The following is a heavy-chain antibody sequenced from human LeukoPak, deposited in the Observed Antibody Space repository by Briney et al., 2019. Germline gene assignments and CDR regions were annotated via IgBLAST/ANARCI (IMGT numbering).Heavy chain of an antibody. D-gene: IGHD1-26*01. CDR1: GYTFTGYY. V-gene: IGHV1-2*02. J-gene: IGHJ4*02. Sequence: ASVKVSCKASGYTFTGYYMHWLRQAPGQGLEWMGWINPNSGGTNYAQKFQGRVTMTRDTSISTAYMELSRLRSDDTAVYYCARAERFGATVDYWGQGTLVTVSS. CDR2: INPNSGGT. CDR3: ARAERFGATVDY.